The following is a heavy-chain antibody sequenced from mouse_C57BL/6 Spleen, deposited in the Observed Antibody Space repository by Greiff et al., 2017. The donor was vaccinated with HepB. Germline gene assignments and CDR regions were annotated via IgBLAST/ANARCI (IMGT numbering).Heavy chain of an antibody. CDR3: TRCKIRGWFAY. D-gene: IGHD2-4*01. CDR1: GYTFTDYE. V-gene: IGHV1-15*01. J-gene: IGHJ3*01. Sequence: QVQLQQSGAELVRPGASVTLSCKASGYTFTDYEMHWVKQTPVHGLEWIGAIDPETGGTACNQKFKGKAILTADKSSSTAYMELRSLTSEDSAVYYCTRCKIRGWFAYWGQGTLVTVSA. CDR2: IDPETGGT.